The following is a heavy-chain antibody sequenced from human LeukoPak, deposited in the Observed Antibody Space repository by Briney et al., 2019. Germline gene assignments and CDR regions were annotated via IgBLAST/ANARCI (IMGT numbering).Heavy chain of an antibody. D-gene: IGHD2-2*01. Sequence: SQTLSLTCAISGDSFSSNSVTWNWIRQSPSRGLEWLGRTYYRSTWYNDYAVSVRGRITVNPDTTKNQFSLHLNSVTPEDTAVYYCARRLTQYDCFDPWGQGILVTVSS. CDR3: ARRLTQYDCFDP. CDR2: TYYRSTWYN. J-gene: IGHJ5*02. V-gene: IGHV6-1*01. CDR1: GDSFSSNSVT.